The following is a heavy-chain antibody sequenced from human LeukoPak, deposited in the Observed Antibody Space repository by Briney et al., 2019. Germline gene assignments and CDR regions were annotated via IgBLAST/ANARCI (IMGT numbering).Heavy chain of an antibody. V-gene: IGHV6-1*01. J-gene: IGHJ4*02. CDR1: GDSVSSNSAA. CDR3: ARDVLGTVLRFSEWLSGY. CDR2: TYYRSKWYN. Sequence: SQTLSLTCAISGDSVSSNSAAWNWIRQSPSRGLEWLGRTYYRSKWYNDYAVSVKSRITINPDTSKNQFSLQLNSVTPEDTAVYYCARDVLGTVLRFSEWLSGYWGQGTLVTVSS. D-gene: IGHD3-3*01.